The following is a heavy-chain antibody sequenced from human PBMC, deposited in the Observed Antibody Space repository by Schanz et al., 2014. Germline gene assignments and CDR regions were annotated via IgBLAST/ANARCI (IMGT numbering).Heavy chain of an antibody. CDR3: ARVSMEFERGKSYYYYMDV. Sequence: QVQLVQSGAEVKKPGSSVKVSCKASGGTFSSFGINWVRQAPGQGLEWMGIINPSGGGTSYALRFQDRVTMTRNTSISTAYMELNSLTSEDTAVYYCARVSMEFERGKSYYYYMDVWGRGTTVTVSS. CDR1: GGTFSSFG. CDR2: INPSGGGT. V-gene: IGHV1-8*01. D-gene: IGHD3-10*01. J-gene: IGHJ6*03.